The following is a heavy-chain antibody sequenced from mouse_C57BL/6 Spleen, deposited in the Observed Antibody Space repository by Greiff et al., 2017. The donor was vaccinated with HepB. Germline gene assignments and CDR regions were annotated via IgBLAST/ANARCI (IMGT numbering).Heavy chain of an antibody. CDR2: INPNNGGT. CDR3: ARVGELLLPLYYFDY. V-gene: IGHV1-26*01. CDR1: GYTFTDYY. Sequence: VQLQQSGPELVKPGASVKISCKASGYTFTDYYMNWVKQSHGKSLEWIGDINPNNGGTSYNQKFKGKATLTVDKSSSTAYMELRSLTSEDSAVYYCARVGELLLPLYYFDYWGQGTTLTVSS. D-gene: IGHD1-1*01. J-gene: IGHJ2*01.